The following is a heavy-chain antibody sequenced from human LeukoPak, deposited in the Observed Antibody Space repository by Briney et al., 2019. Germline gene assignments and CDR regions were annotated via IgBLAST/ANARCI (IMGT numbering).Heavy chain of an antibody. V-gene: IGHV3-30*02. D-gene: IGHD2-8*02. Sequence: GGSLGLSCAASGFTFSSYGMHWVRQAPGKGLEWVAFIRYDGSNKYYVDSVKGRFSISRDNARDSLYLQMNSLRAEDTAVYYCARGLLAGPSKHSATFDYWGQGTLVTVSS. CDR3: ARGLLAGPSKHSATFDY. CDR1: GFTFSSYG. J-gene: IGHJ4*02. CDR2: IRYDGSNK.